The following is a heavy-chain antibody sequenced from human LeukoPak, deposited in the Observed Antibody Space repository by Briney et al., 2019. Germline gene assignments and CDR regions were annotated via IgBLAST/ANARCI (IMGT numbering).Heavy chain of an antibody. V-gene: IGHV1-18*04. CDR3: ARGNFYDNKGYSPELRY. Sequence: ASVKVSCKTSGYTFTGYYIHWVRQAPGQGLEWMGWISAYNGNTNYAQKLQGRVTMTTDTSTSTAYMELRSLRSDDTAVYYCARGNFYDNKGYSPELRYWGQGTLVTVSS. D-gene: IGHD3-10*01. J-gene: IGHJ4*02. CDR1: GYTFTGYY. CDR2: ISAYNGNT.